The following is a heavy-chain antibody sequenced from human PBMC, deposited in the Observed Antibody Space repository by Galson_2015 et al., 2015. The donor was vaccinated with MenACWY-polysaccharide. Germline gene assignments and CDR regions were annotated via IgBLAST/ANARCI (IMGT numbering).Heavy chain of an antibody. CDR1: GFTFSSTA. Sequence: SLRLSCAPSGFTFSSTAMSWVRQAPGQGLEWVSAISGTGDSIRYADSVKGRFTISRDASKTTLYLQMSSLRAEDTALYYCAISRGFSSGWKYFDYWGQGTLVTVSA. D-gene: IGHD6-19*01. CDR2: ISGTGDSI. CDR3: AISRGFSSGWKYFDY. V-gene: IGHV3-23*01. J-gene: IGHJ4*02.